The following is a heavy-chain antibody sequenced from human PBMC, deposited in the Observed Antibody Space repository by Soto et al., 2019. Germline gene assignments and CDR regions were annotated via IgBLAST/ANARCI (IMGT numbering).Heavy chain of an antibody. CDR1: GVTFDTHA. CDR3: ATFGSGTYSVSCFDS. CDR2: ISPIFGTA. Sequence: QVQLVQSGAEVKKPGSSVKVSCKASGVTFDTHAISWVRQAPGQGLEGMGGISPIFGTADYAQKFQGRVTISADESTNTAYLELSSLRSEDTAVYYCATFGSGTYSVSCFDSWGQGTLVTVSS. V-gene: IGHV1-69*12. D-gene: IGHD3-10*01. J-gene: IGHJ4*02.